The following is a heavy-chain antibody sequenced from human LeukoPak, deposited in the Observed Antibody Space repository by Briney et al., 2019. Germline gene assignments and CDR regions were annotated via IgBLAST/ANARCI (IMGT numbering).Heavy chain of an antibody. D-gene: IGHD3/OR15-3a*01. CDR1: GFTFSSYG. V-gene: IGHV3-33*01. J-gene: IGHJ4*02. CDR3: TLRWTGALDY. CDR2: IWYDGSNK. Sequence: GRSLRLSCAASGFTFSSYGMHWVRQAPGKGLEWVAVIWYDGSNKYYADSVKGRFTISRDNSKNTLYLQMNSLRAEDTAVYYCTLRWTGALDYWGQGTLVTVSS.